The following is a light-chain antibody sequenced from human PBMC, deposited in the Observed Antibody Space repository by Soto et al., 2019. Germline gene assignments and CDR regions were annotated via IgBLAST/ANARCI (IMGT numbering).Light chain of an antibody. CDR2: WAS. CDR3: QQYYSTPLT. Sequence: DIVLTQSPDSLAVSLGERATINCKSSQSVLYSSNNKNYLAWYQQRPRQPPKLLIYWASGRESGVPDRFSDSGSGTDFTLTISSLQAEDVAVYYCQQYYSTPLTFGGGTKVEIK. V-gene: IGKV4-1*01. J-gene: IGKJ4*01. CDR1: QSVLYSSNNKNY.